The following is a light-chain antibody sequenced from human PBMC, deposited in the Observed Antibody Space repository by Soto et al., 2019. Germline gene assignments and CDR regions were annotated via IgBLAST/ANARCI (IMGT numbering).Light chain of an antibody. J-gene: IGLJ2*01. CDR1: TSNIGSNT. Sequence: QPVLTQPPSASGTPGQRVTISCSGGTSNIGSNTANWYQQLPGTAPKLLIYSNNQRPSGVPDRFSGSKSGTSASLAISGLQSEDEADYYCAAWDDSLNGVVFGGGTKVTVL. V-gene: IGLV1-44*01. CDR2: SNN. CDR3: AAWDDSLNGVV.